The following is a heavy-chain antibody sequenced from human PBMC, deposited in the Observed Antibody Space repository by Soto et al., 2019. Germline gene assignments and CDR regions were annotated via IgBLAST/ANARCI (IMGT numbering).Heavy chain of an antibody. CDR2: VNPSGGST. Sequence: GAAVKVSCKASGYIFTAYSMYWVRQAPGQGLEWMGVVNPSGGSTNYAQKFQGRITMTRDTSTSTVYMDLSSLTSEDTAVYYCAREENCSDGICYSEYFQRWGQGTLVTVSS. V-gene: IGHV1-46*01. J-gene: IGHJ1*01. CDR3: AREENCSDGICYSEYFQR. D-gene: IGHD2-15*01. CDR1: GYIFTAYS.